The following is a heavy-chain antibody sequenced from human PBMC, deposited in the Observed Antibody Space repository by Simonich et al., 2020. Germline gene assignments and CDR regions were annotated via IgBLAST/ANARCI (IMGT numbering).Heavy chain of an antibody. CDR1: GYTFTSYG. D-gene: IGHD1-1*01. V-gene: IGHV1-18*01. Sequence: QVQLVQSGAEVKKPGASVKVSCKASGYTFTSYGISWVRQAPGQGLVGMGMISAYNGNKNYEQKLQGRVTMTTDTSTSTAYMEMRSLRSDDTAVYYCARSTTGTTAFDIWGQGTMVTVSS. CDR3: ARSTTGTTAFDI. CDR2: ISAYNGNK. J-gene: IGHJ3*02.